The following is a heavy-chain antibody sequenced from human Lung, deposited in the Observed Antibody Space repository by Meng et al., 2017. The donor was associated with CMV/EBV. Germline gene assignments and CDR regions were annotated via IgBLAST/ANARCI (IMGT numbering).Heavy chain of an antibody. Sequence: AQLGQAGGVVKKPGASVMVSCKASGYTFTNYGITWVRQAPGQGLEWMGWISAYNGNTNYAQTLQGRLTMTTDTSTSTAYMELRSLRSDDTAVYYCARVEVGITSGDYWGQGTLVTVSS. D-gene: IGHD1-26*01. J-gene: IGHJ4*02. CDR2: ISAYNGNT. CDR1: GYTFTNYG. CDR3: ARVEVGITSGDY. V-gene: IGHV1-18*01.